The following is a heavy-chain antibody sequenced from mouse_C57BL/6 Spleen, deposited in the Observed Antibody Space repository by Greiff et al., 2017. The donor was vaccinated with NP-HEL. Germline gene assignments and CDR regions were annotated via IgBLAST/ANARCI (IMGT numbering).Heavy chain of an antibody. Sequence: VQLQQSGAELVRPGASVTLSCKASGYTFTDYEMHWVKQTPVHGLEWIGAIDPETGGTAYNQKFKGKAILTADKSSSTAYMELRSLTSEDSAVYYCTRKGVITTVVADFDDWGKGTTLTVSS. CDR2: IDPETGGT. CDR1: GYTFTDYE. V-gene: IGHV1-15*01. D-gene: IGHD1-1*01. J-gene: IGHJ2*01. CDR3: TRKGVITTVVADFDD.